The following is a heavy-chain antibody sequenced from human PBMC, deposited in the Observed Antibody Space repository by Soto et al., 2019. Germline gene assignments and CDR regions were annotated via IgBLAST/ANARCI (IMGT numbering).Heavy chain of an antibody. CDR1: GYSFTSYW. D-gene: IGHD6-19*01. Sequence: GESLKISCKGSGYSFTSYWIGWVRQIPGKGLEWMGIIYPGDSDTRYSPSFQGQVTISADKSISTAYLQWSSLKASDTAMYYCARHVLAVARTGGYYYYMDVWGKGTTVTVSS. CDR3: ARHVLAVARTGGYYYYMDV. V-gene: IGHV5-51*01. J-gene: IGHJ6*03. CDR2: IYPGDSDT.